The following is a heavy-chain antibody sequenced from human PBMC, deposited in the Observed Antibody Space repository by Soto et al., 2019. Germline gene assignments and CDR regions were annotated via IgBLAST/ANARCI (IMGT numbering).Heavy chain of an antibody. J-gene: IGHJ4*02. CDR2: THYGGST. CDR3: ARVDTSMVNYFDY. D-gene: IGHD5-18*01. Sequence: QVQLQESGPGLVRPSQTLSVTCTVSGGSISSGSYFWTWIRQHPGRGLEWMGYTHYGGSTFYNPSLKRRLTISADTSKNQVSLTLKSVTAADTAVYYCARVDTSMVNYFDYWGQGILVAVSS. V-gene: IGHV4-31*03. CDR1: GGSISSGSYF.